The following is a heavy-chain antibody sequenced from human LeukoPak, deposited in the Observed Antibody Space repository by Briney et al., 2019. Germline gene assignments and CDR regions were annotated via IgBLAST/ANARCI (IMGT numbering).Heavy chain of an antibody. V-gene: IGHV3-74*01. CDR1: GFTFTTYW. Sequence: PGGSLRLSCAASGFTFTTYWMHWVRQAPGKGLVWVSHINSDGSITSYADSVKGRFTISRDNAKNTLYLQMNSLRAEDTAVYYCARVSGELLNLGDYFDYWGQGTPVTVSS. D-gene: IGHD1-26*01. J-gene: IGHJ4*02. CDR2: INSDGSIT. CDR3: ARVSGELLNLGDYFDY.